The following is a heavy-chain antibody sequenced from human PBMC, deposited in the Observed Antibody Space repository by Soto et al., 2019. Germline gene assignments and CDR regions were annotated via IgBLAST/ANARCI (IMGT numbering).Heavy chain of an antibody. V-gene: IGHV3-23*01. J-gene: IGHJ4*02. CDR3: AKRRGAGGHFDY. CDR2: VSIGGST. Sequence: GGSLRLSCAACGFTFSSYAMGWVRQGPGKGLEWVAVVSIGGSTHYADSVRGRFTISRDNSKNTLSLQMNSLTAEDTAVYFCAKRRGAGGHFDYWGQGALVTVSS. D-gene: IGHD2-15*01. CDR1: GFTFSSYA.